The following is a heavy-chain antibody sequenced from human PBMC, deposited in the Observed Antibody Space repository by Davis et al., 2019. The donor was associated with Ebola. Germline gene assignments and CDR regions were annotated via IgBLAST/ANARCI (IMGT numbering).Heavy chain of an antibody. V-gene: IGHV1-46*01. Sequence: AASVKVSCKASGYTFTSYYMHWVRQVPGQGLEWMGIINPSDGSTSYAQKFQGRVTITRDTSASTAYMELSSLRYEDTAVYYCARDPLWTPSGRGWFDPWGQGTLVTVSS. D-gene: IGHD2-15*01. CDR2: INPSDGST. CDR1: GYTFTSYY. J-gene: IGHJ5*02. CDR3: ARDPLWTPSGRGWFDP.